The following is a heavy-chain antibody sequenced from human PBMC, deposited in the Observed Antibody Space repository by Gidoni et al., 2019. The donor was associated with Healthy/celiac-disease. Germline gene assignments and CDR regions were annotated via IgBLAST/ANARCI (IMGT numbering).Heavy chain of an antibody. J-gene: IGHJ5*02. CDR3: AKVHSGYQLLGTLWFDP. Sequence: EVQLLESGGGLVQPGGSLRLSCAASVFPFSSYAMRWVRQAPGKGLGWVSAIRGSGGSTYYADSVKGRFTISRDNSKNTLYLQMNSLRAEDTAVYYCAKVHSGYQLLGTLWFDPWGQGTLVTVSS. CDR2: IRGSGGST. CDR1: VFPFSSYA. V-gene: IGHV3-23*01. D-gene: IGHD2-2*01.